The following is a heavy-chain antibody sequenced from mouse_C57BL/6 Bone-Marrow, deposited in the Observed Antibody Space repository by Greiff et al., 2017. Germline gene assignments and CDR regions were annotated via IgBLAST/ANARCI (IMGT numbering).Heavy chain of an antibody. V-gene: IGHV1-69*01. CDR1: GYTFTSYW. D-gene: IGHD2-1*01. J-gene: IGHJ3*01. Sequence: QVQLQQPGAELVMPGASVKLSCKASGYTFTSYWMHWVKQRPGQGLEWIGEIDPSDSYTNYNQKFKGKSTLTVDKSSSAAYMQLSSLKSEDSADYYCARGGNSMVTTKGFAYWGQGTLVTVSA. CDR2: IDPSDSYT. CDR3: ARGGNSMVTTKGFAY.